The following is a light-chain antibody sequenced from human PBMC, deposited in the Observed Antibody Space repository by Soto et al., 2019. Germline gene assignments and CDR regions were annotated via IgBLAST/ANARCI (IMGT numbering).Light chain of an antibody. Sequence: QSALTQPPSASGSPGQSVTISCTGTSSDVGGYDYVSWYQQQSGKAPKLIIYEVTNRPSGVPNRFSGSKSGNTASLTVSGLQAEDEAYYYCSACAGISNLIFGAGTKVTVL. CDR3: SACAGISNLI. J-gene: IGLJ2*01. V-gene: IGLV2-8*01. CDR1: SSDVGGYDY. CDR2: EVT.